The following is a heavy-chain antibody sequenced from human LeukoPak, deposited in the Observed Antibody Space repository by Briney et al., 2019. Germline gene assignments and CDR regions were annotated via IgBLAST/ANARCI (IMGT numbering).Heavy chain of an antibody. D-gene: IGHD4-23*01. CDR1: GGSFSGYY. CDR2: INHSGST. CDR3: AGKGFDP. J-gene: IGHJ5*02. V-gene: IGHV4-34*01. Sequence: SETLSLTCAVYGGSFSGYYWGWIRQPPGKGLEWIGEINHSGSTNYNPSLKSRVTISVDTSKNQFSLKLSSVTAADTAVYYCAGKGFDPWGQGTLVTVSS.